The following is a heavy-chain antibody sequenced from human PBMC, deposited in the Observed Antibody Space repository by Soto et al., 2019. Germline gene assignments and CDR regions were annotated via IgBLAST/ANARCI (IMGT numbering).Heavy chain of an antibody. CDR3: ARGEYSSSWYRNHYYYYGMDV. CDR2: IYYSGST. J-gene: IGHJ6*02. D-gene: IGHD6-13*01. V-gene: IGHV4-59*13. Sequence: SETLSLTSAVSFGATSSNSRPCTRQPQSSGPERIGYIYYSGSTNYNPSLKSRVTISVDTSKNQFSLKLSSVTAADTAVYYCARGEYSSSWYRNHYYYYGMDVWGQGTTVTVSS. CDR1: FGATSSNS.